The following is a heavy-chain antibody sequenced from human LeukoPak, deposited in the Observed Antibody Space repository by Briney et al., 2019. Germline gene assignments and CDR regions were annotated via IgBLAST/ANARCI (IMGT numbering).Heavy chain of an antibody. J-gene: IGHJ6*03. Sequence: GGSLRLSCAASGLIFSKYWMTWVRQAPGKGLEWVSGVTPSGDPTYYADSVKGRFIISRDNSKDTMYLQMNSLRAEDTGVYYCAKGRTAGTSRYYYYMDVWGKGTTVTISS. CDR1: GLIFSKYW. D-gene: IGHD6-13*01. V-gene: IGHV3-23*01. CDR3: AKGRTAGTSRYYYYMDV. CDR2: VTPSGDPT.